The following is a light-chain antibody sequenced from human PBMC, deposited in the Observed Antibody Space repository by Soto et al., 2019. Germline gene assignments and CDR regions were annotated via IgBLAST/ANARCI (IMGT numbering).Light chain of an antibody. CDR2: GAS. V-gene: IGKV3-15*01. CDR1: QSVSSN. J-gene: IGKJ2*01. CDR3: QQYNNCPKT. Sequence: EIVMTQSPATLSVSPGERATLSCRASQSVSSNLAWYQQKPGQAPRLLIYGASTRATGIPARFSGSGSGTEFTLTISSLEPEDFAIYYCQQYNNCPKTFGQGNKLEIK.